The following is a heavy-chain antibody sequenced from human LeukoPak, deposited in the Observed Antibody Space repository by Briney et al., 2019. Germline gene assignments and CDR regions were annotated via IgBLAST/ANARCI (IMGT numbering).Heavy chain of an antibody. CDR1: GYTFTGYY. D-gene: IGHD2-15*01. V-gene: IGHV1-2*06. J-gene: IGHJ4*02. CDR3: AREGIEDPHFDY. Sequence: SVKVSCKASGYTFTGYYMRWVRQAPGQGLEWMGRINPNSGGTNYAQKFQGRVTMTRDSSISTAYMELSRLRSDDTAVYYCAREGIEDPHFDYWGQGTLVTVSS. CDR2: INPNSGGT.